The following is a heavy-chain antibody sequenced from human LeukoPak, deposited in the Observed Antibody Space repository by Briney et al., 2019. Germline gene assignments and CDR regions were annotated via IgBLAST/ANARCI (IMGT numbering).Heavy chain of an antibody. J-gene: IGHJ6*03. Sequence: GGSLRLSCAASGFTFSSYWMHWVRQAPGKGLVWVSRINSDRSSTSYADSVKGRFTISRDNAKNTLYLQMNSLRAEDTAVYYCARGSKDFWSGYYYYMDVWGKGTTVAVSS. CDR1: GFTFSSYW. CDR3: ARGSKDFWSGYYYYMDV. D-gene: IGHD3-3*01. CDR2: INSDRSST. V-gene: IGHV3-74*01.